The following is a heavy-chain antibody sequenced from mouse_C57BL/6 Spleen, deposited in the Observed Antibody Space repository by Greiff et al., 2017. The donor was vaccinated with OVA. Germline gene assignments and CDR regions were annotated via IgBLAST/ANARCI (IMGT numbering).Heavy chain of an antibody. CDR2: ISYDGSN. Sequence: EVKLVESGPGLVKPSQSLSLTCSVSGYSIPSGYYWNCLRQSPGNILEWMGYISYDGSNNYNPSLKNRFSITRDTAKNHFFLKLNSVTTEDTATYYCARGVYYYSSSSPYYFDYWGQGTTLTVSS. J-gene: IGHJ2*01. CDR3: ARGVYYYSSSSPYYFDY. CDR1: GYSIPSGYY. V-gene: IGHV3-6*01. D-gene: IGHD1-1*01.